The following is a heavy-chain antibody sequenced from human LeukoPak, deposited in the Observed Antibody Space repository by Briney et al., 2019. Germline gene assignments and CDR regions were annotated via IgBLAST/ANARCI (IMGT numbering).Heavy chain of an antibody. V-gene: IGHV4-39*01. CDR1: GGSVSSSSYY. CDR2: IYYSGST. CDR3: ARILDTAMASY. J-gene: IGHJ4*02. Sequence: PSETLSLTCTVSGGSVSSSSYYWGWIRPPPGKGLEWIGSIYYSGSTYYNPSLKSRVTISVDTSKNQFSLKLSSVTAADTAVYYCARILDTAMASYWGQGTLVTVSS. D-gene: IGHD5-18*01.